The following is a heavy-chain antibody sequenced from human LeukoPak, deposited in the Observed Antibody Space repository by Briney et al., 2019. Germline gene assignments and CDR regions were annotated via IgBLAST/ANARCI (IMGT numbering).Heavy chain of an antibody. D-gene: IGHD4-17*01. CDR3: AKNLGSYGDSATDY. CDR1: GFTFSSYA. J-gene: IGHJ4*02. V-gene: IGHV3-23*01. Sequence: GGSLRLSCAASGFTFSSYAMSWVRQAPGKGLEWVSTISASGGGTYYADSMKGRFTISRDTSKNTLYLQMNSLRAEDTAIYYCAKNLGSYGDSATDYWGQGTLVSVSS. CDR2: ISASGGGT.